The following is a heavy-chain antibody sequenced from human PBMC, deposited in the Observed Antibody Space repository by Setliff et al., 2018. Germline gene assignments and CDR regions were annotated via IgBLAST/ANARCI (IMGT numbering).Heavy chain of an antibody. CDR2: INTYNDNT. V-gene: IGHV1-18*01. CDR1: GYIFTSYG. D-gene: IGHD1-26*01. J-gene: IGHJ6*03. CDR3: ARSPPNRGVGQGHHMDV. Sequence: GASVKVSCKASGYIFTSYGISWVRQAPGQGLEWMGWINTYNDNTNNAQKFQGRVTMTIDTSTSTAYVEVRSLRSDDTALYYCARSPPNRGVGQGHHMDVWGKGTSVTVSS.